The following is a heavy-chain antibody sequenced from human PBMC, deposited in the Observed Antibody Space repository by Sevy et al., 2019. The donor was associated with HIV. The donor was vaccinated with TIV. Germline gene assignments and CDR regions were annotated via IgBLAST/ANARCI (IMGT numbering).Heavy chain of an antibody. Sequence: GGSLRLSCAASGFTVSSNYMSWVRQAPGKGLEWVSVIYSGGSTYYADSVKDGFSISRDNSKNTLYLQMSSLRAEDTAVYYCARDSPMTTVVTVGYYGMDVWGQGTTVTVSS. CDR1: GFTVSSNY. J-gene: IGHJ6*02. D-gene: IGHD4-17*01. V-gene: IGHV3-66*01. CDR3: ARDSPMTTVVTVGYYGMDV. CDR2: IYSGGST.